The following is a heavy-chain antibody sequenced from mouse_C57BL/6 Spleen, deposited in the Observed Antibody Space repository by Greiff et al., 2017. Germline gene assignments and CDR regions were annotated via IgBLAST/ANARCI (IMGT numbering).Heavy chain of an antibody. V-gene: IGHV1-82*01. D-gene: IGHD4-1*01. Sequence: QVQLQQSGPELVKPGASVKISCKASGYAFSSSWMNWVKQRPGKGLEWIGRIYPGDGDTNYNGKFKGKATLTADKSSSTAYMQLSSLTSEDSAVYFCARGWDEDAMDYWGQGTSVTVSS. CDR1: GYAFSSSW. CDR2: IYPGDGDT. J-gene: IGHJ4*01. CDR3: ARGWDEDAMDY.